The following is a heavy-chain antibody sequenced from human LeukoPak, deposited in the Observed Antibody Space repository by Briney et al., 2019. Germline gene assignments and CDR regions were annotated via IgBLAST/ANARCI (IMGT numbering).Heavy chain of an antibody. CDR3: ATNGYIVGVPAAMESINEDY. V-gene: IGHV3-48*03. Sequence: GGSLRLSCAASGFTFSSYEMNWVRQAPGKGLEWVSYISSSGSTIYYADSVKGRFTISRDNAKNSLYLQMNSLRAEDTAVYYCATNGYIVGVPAAMESINEDYWGQGTLVTVSS. CDR2: ISSSGSTI. J-gene: IGHJ4*02. CDR1: GFTFSSYE. D-gene: IGHD2-2*01.